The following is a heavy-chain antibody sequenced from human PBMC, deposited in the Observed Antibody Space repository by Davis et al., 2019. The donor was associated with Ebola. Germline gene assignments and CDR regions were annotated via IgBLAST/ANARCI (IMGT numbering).Heavy chain of an antibody. CDR2: IKQDGSEK. CDR3: ASQHGSGSYYLRY. V-gene: IGHV3-7*01. CDR1: GFTSSTYC. Sequence: GGSLRLSCAASGFTSSTYCMSWVRQAPGKGLEWVANIKQDGSEKYYVDSVKGRFTISRDNAKNSLYLQMNSLRAEDTAVYYCASQHGSGSYYLRYWGQGTLVTVSS. J-gene: IGHJ4*02. D-gene: IGHD3-10*01.